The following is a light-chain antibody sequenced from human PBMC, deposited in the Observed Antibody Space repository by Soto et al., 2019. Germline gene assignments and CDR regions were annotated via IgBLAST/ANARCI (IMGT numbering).Light chain of an antibody. Sequence: QSALTQPASVSGSPGQSITISCTGTISDIGGYNFISWYQHHPGKAPKLVIYDVNNRPSGISYRFSGSKSGNTASLTISGLQAEDEADYYCASYPRTTTLVFGGGTKLTVL. CDR1: ISDIGGYNF. CDR2: DVN. J-gene: IGLJ2*01. V-gene: IGLV2-14*01. CDR3: ASYPRTTTLV.